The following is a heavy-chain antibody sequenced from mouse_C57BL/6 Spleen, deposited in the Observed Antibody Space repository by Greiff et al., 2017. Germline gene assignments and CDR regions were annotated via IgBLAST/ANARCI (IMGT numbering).Heavy chain of an antibody. Sequence: VQLQQSGPELVKPGASVKISCKASGYSFTDYNMNWVKQSNGKSLEWIGEINPNYGTTSYNQKFKGKATLTVAQSSSTAYMQLHSLTSEDSAVYDCARELSSRRYFDVWGTGTPVTVAA. D-gene: IGHD2-12*01. CDR2: INPNYGTT. J-gene: IGHJ1*03. CDR3: ARELSSRRYFDV. V-gene: IGHV1-39*01. CDR1: GYSFTDYN.